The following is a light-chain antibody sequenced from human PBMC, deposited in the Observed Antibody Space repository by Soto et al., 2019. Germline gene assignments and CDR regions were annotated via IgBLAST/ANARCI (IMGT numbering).Light chain of an antibody. V-gene: IGKV3-11*01. CDR1: QSVSSY. CDR3: QQRTDWVT. Sequence: EIVLTQSPATLSLSPGERATLSCRASQSVSSYLAWYQQKPGRAPRLLIYEASNRATGIPARFSGSGSGTDFTLTISSLEPEDFAVYYCQQRTDWVTFGGGTKVEIK. CDR2: EAS. J-gene: IGKJ4*01.